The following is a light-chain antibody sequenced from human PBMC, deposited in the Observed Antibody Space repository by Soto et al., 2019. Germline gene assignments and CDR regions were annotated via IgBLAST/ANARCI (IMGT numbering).Light chain of an antibody. Sequence: QSVLTQPPSVSGAPGQRVTLSCTGSSSSIGAGYDVPWYHQLPGAAPKLLVSGNNNRPSGVPDRFSASKSGTSASLAITGLQTDDEAQYYCQSYDSRLTAYVFGTGTKLTVL. CDR3: QSYDSRLTAYV. J-gene: IGLJ1*01. CDR1: SSSIGAGYD. CDR2: GNN. V-gene: IGLV1-40*01.